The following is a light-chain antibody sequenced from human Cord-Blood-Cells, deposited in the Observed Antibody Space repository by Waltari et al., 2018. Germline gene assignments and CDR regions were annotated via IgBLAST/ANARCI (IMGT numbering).Light chain of an antibody. CDR3: CSYAGSSTWV. J-gene: IGLJ3*02. V-gene: IGLV2-23*01. Sequence: QSALTQPASVSRSPGQSITLSCTGTSSDVGSYNLVSWYQQHPGKAPKLMIYEGSKRPSGVSNRFSGSKSGNTASLTISGLQAEDEADYYCCSYAGSSTWVFGGGTKLTVL. CDR2: EGS. CDR1: SSDVGSYNL.